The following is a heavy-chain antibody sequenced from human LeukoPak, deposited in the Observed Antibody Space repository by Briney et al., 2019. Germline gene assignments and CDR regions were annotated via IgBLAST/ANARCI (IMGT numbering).Heavy chain of an antibody. V-gene: IGHV3-33*01. CDR1: GFTFSSYG. D-gene: IGHD3-9*01. CDR2: IWYDGSNK. Sequence: PGGSLRLSCAASGFTFSSYGMHWVRQAPGKGLEWVAVIWYDGSNKYYADSVKGRFTISRDNSKNTLYLQINSLRAEDTAVYYCARYFDWLSPYYYMDVWGKGTTVTVSS. J-gene: IGHJ6*03. CDR3: ARYFDWLSPYYYMDV.